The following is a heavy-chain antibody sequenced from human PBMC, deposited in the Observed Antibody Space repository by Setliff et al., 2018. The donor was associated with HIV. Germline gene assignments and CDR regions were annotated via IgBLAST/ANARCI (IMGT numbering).Heavy chain of an antibody. CDR2: IYESAYP. J-gene: IGHJ4*02. CDR1: GGSIGSYY. V-gene: IGHV4-59*01. CDR3: ARDRDSFGLYDY. D-gene: IGHD3-3*01. Sequence: SETLSLTCSVSGGSIGSYYWTWIRQSPGKGLEWIGFIYESAYPEYNPSLRGRVTISSDTSTNQISLRLTYATAADTALYYCARDRDSFGLYDYWGQGILVTVSS.